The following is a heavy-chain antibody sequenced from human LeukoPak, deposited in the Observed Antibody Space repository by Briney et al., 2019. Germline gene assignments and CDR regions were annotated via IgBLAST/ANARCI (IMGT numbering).Heavy chain of an antibody. CDR1: GFTFSSYG. J-gene: IGHJ4*02. V-gene: IGHV3-30*02. CDR2: IRYDGSNK. CDR3: AKGITSYRTYCSSTSCPILDY. D-gene: IGHD2-2*01. Sequence: PGGSLRLSCAASGFTFSSYGMHWVRQAPGKGLEWVAFIRYDGSNKYYADSVKGRFTISRDNSKNTLYLQMNSLRAEDTAVYYCAKGITSYRTYCSSTSCPILDYWGQGTLVTVSS.